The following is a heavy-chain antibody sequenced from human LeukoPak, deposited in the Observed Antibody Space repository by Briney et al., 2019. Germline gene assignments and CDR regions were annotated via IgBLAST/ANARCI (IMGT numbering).Heavy chain of an antibody. CDR3: TTGPGGYYDSSGYYHMLEY. D-gene: IGHD3-22*01. V-gene: IGHV3-15*01. J-gene: IGHJ4*02. CDR2: IKSKTDGGTT. CDR1: GFTFSNAW. Sequence: GGFLRLSCAASGFTFSNAWMSWVRQAPGKGLEWVGRIKSKTDGGTTDYAAPVKGRFTISRDDSKNTLYLQMNSLKTEDTAVYYCTTGPGGYYDSSGYYHMLEYWGQGTLVTVSS.